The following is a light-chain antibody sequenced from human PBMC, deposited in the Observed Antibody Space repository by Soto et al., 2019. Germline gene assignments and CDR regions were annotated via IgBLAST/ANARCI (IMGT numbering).Light chain of an antibody. CDR3: AAWDASLGGFYV. CDR2: SNN. CDR1: RSSVGSNT. V-gene: IGLV1-44*01. Sequence: QSVLTQPPSASGTPGQRVTISCSGSRSSVGSNTVNWYQHLPGTAPKLLIHSNNHRPSGVPDRFSASKAGASASLAISGLQSEDEGDYYCAAWDASLGGFYVFGSGTRSPS. J-gene: IGLJ1*01.